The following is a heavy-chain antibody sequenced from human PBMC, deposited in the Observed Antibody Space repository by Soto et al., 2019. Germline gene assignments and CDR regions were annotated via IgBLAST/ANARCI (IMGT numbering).Heavy chain of an antibody. CDR1: GYTFTGYY. J-gene: IGHJ6*02. CDR2: INPNSGGT. V-gene: IGHV1-2*02. CDR3: ARDLYSCSDGSEYYYGMDV. Sequence: QVQLVQSGAEVKKPGASVKVSCKASGYTFTGYYMHWVRQAPGQGLEWMGWINPNSGGTNYAQKFQGRVTMTRDTTISTADVELSWLRSDDTAVYYWARDLYSCSDGSEYYYGMDVWSLGTTVTV. D-gene: IGHD6-6*01.